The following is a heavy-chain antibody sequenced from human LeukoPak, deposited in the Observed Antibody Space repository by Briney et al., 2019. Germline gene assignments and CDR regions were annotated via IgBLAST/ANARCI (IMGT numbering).Heavy chain of an antibody. CDR2: IYYSGST. V-gene: IGHV4-59*11. J-gene: IGHJ4*02. D-gene: IGHD3-22*01. CDR1: GGSISSHY. CDR3: ARGNGAGYYFDSRTYTGGFEN. Sequence: SEALSLTCTVSGGSISSHYWSWIRQSPGKGLEWIGYIYYSGSTNYNPSLESRVTISVDRSNNQFSLRLNSVTSADTAVYYCARGNGAGYYFDSRTYTGGFENWGQGTLVTVSS.